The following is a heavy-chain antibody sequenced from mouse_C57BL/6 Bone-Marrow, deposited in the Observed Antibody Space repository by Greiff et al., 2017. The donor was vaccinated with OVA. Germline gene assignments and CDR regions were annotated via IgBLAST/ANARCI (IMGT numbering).Heavy chain of an antibody. CDR3: AKRADYYGSSLYYAMDY. CDR2: IWRGGST. Sequence: QVQLKESGPGLVQPSQSLSITCTVSGFSLTSYGVHWVRQSPGKGLEWLGVIWRGGSTDYNAAFMSRLSITKDNSKSQVFFKMNSLQADDTAIYYCAKRADYYGSSLYYAMDYWGQGTSVTVSS. D-gene: IGHD1-1*01. J-gene: IGHJ4*01. V-gene: IGHV2-5*01. CDR1: GFSLTSYG.